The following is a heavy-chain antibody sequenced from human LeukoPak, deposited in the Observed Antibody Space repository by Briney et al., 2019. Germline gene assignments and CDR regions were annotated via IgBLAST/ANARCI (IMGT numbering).Heavy chain of an antibody. V-gene: IGHV3-74*01. CDR1: GFTFSSYW. CDR2: INSDGSST. D-gene: IGHD2-2*01. Sequence: GGSLRLSCAASGFTFSSYWMHWVRQAPGKGLVWVSRINSDGSSTSYADSVKGRFTISRDNAKNTLYLQMNSLRAEDTAVYCCARVNCSSTSCYHYYGMDVWGKGTTVTVSS. CDR3: ARVNCSSTSCYHYYGMDV. J-gene: IGHJ6*04.